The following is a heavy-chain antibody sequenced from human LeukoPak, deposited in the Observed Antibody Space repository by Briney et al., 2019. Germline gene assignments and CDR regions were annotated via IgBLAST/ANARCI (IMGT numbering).Heavy chain of an antibody. CDR3: ARRVSELELKSNYSYYYMDV. CDR2: INLNGGST. J-gene: IGHJ6*03. CDR1: GFTFDDYG. Sequence: GGSLSLSCAASGFTFDDYGMSWVRKAPGKGLEWVSGINLNGGSTGYAASVKGRFTISRDTAKNSLYLQMNSLRAEDTALYYCARRVSELELKSNYSYYYMDVWGKGTTVTVYS. V-gene: IGHV3-20*04. D-gene: IGHD1-7*01.